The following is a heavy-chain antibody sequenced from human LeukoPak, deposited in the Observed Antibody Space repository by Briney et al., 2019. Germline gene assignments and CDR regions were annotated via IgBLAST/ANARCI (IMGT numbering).Heavy chain of an antibody. CDR3: AKVPNYDFWSGYNYYGMDV. Sequence: PGGSLRLSCAASGFTFSSYAMSWVRQAPGKGLEWVSAISGSGGSTYYADSVKGRFTISRENSKNTLYLQMNSLRAEDTAVYYCAKVPNYDFWSGYNYYGMDVWDQGTTVTVSS. V-gene: IGHV3-23*01. CDR1: GFTFSSYA. CDR2: ISGSGGST. D-gene: IGHD3-3*01. J-gene: IGHJ6*02.